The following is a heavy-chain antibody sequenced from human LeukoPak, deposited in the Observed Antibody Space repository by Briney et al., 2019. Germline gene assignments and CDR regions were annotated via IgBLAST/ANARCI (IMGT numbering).Heavy chain of an antibody. CDR2: IYHSGST. D-gene: IGHD2-15*01. Sequence: SGTLSLTCAVSGGSISSSNWWSWVRQPPGKGLEWIGEIYHSGSTNYNPSLKSRVTISVDKSKNQFSLKLSSVTAADTAVYYCARDFFYPYCSGGSCYSGAFDIWGQGTMVTVSS. J-gene: IGHJ3*02. CDR1: GGSISSSNW. V-gene: IGHV4-4*02. CDR3: ARDFFYPYCSGGSCYSGAFDI.